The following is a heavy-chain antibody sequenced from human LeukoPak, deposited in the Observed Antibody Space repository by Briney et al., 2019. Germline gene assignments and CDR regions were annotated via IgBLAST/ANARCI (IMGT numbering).Heavy chain of an antibody. Sequence: ASVKVPCKASGYTFTSYYMHWVRQAPGQGLEWMGIINPSGGSTSYAQKFQGRVTMTRDMSTSTVYMELSSLRSDDTAVYYCARSPITGTKGVFDYWGQGTLVTVSS. CDR3: ARSPITGTKGVFDY. CDR1: GYTFTSYY. V-gene: IGHV1-46*01. J-gene: IGHJ4*02. CDR2: INPSGGST. D-gene: IGHD1-7*01.